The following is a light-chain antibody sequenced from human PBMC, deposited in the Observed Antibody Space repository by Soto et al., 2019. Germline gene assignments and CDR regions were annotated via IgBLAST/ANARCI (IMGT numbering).Light chain of an antibody. CDR3: SSYTSSSTLVV. CDR1: SSDVGGYNY. Sequence: QSALTQPASVSGSHGQSITISCTGTSSDVGGYNYVSWYQQHPGKAPKLMIYDVSNRPSGVSNRFSGSKSGNTASLTISGLQAEDEADYYRSSYTSSSTLVVFGGRTKLTVL. J-gene: IGLJ2*01. V-gene: IGLV2-14*01. CDR2: DVS.